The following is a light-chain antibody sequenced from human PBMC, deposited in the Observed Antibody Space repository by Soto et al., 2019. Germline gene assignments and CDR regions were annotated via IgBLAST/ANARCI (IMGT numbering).Light chain of an antibody. CDR3: MQPLQSWT. J-gene: IGKJ1*01. Sequence: IVMTKSPLSLPVTPGEPASISCRSSQNLLHSNGYNYLDWYLQKPGQSPQLLIYLGSNRASGVPDRFSGSGSGTDFTLKISRVEAEDVGVYYCMQPLQSWTVGQGTKVDIK. V-gene: IGKV2-28*01. CDR2: LGS. CDR1: QNLLHSNGYNY.